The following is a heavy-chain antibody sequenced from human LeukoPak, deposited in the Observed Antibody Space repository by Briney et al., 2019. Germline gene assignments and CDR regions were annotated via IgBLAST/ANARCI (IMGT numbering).Heavy chain of an antibody. V-gene: IGHV4-59*01. CDR1: GGSISSYY. Sequence: SETLSLTCTVSGGSISSYYWSWIRQPPGKGLEWIGYIYYSGSTNYNPSLKSRVTISVDTSKNQFSLELSSVTAADTAVYYCARNKEGKSLDYWGQGTLVTVSS. CDR2: IYYSGST. J-gene: IGHJ4*02. CDR3: ARNKEGKSLDY.